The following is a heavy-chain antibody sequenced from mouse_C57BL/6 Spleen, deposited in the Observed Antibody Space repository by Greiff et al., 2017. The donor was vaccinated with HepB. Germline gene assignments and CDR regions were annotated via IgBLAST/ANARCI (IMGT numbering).Heavy chain of an antibody. V-gene: IGHV1-52*01. CDR1: GYTFTSYW. Sequence: QVQLQQPGAELVRPGSSVKLSCKASGYTFTSYWMHWVKQRPIQGLEWIGNIDPSDSETHYNQKFKDKARLTVDKSSSTAYMQLSSLTSEDSAVYYCARLESYYSNYFDYWGQGTTLTVSS. J-gene: IGHJ2*01. CDR2: IDPSDSET. CDR3: ARLESYYSNYFDY. D-gene: IGHD2-5*01.